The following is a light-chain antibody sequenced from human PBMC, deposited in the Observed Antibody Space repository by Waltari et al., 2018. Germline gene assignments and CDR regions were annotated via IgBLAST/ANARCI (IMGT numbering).Light chain of an antibody. Sequence: QSALTQPASVSGSPGQSLTISCTGTKNDIGRYNLVSWYQQHPGTAPNVITFEVNKRPSGVSNRFSGSKSGNTASLTVSGLHPEDEADYYCCSYAGTPRVVFGGGTKLTVL. J-gene: IGLJ2*01. CDR2: EVN. CDR3: CSYAGTPRVV. CDR1: KNDIGRYNL. V-gene: IGLV2-23*02.